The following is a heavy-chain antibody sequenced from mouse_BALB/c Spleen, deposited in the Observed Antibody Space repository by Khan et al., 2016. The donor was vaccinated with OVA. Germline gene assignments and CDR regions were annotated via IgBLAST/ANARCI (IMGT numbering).Heavy chain of an antibody. J-gene: IGHJ3*01. D-gene: IGHD2-14*01. CDR1: GYSFTLYY. V-gene: IGHV1-18*01. CDR3: ARGYDFFAS. CDR2: VNPNTDNI. Sequence: EVQLQESGPDLVKPGASVKISCKASGYSFTLYYMSWVKQSHGKSLEWIGRVNPNTDNINYNQEFKGKAILTVDKSSNTAYMALRSLTSEDAAVYFGARGYDFFASWGQGTLVTVST.